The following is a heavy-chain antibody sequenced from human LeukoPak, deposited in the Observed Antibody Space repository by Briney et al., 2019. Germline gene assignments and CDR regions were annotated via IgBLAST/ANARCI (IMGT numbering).Heavy chain of an antibody. V-gene: IGHV3-30*02. J-gene: IGHJ4*02. CDR2: IRYDGSNK. CDR1: GFTFSSYG. Sequence: GGSLRLSCAASGFTFSSYGMHWVRQAPGKGLEWVAFIRYDGSNKYYAGSVKGRFTISRDNSKNTLYLQVNSLRAEDTAVYYCAKDSTYYWGQGTLVTVSS. CDR3: AKDSTYY.